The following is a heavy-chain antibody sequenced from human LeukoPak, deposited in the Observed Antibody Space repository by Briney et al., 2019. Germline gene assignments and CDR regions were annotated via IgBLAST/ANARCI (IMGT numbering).Heavy chain of an antibody. D-gene: IGHD6-19*01. CDR3: AKQPSALAGTYDY. Sequence: GGSLRLSCAASGFTFSSYAMSWVRQPPGKGLEWVSAISGSGGGTYYADSVKGRFTISRDNSKNTLYLQMNSLRAEDTAVYYCAKQPSALAGTYDYWGQGTLVTVSS. V-gene: IGHV3-23*01. CDR1: GFTFSSYA. CDR2: ISGSGGGT. J-gene: IGHJ4*02.